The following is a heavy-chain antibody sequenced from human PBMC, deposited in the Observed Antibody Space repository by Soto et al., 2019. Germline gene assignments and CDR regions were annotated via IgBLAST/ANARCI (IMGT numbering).Heavy chain of an antibody. D-gene: IGHD3-3*01. CDR2: ISFEGTNK. J-gene: IGHJ5*01. CDR3: AKDRHYDFWSGFFYDS. CDR1: GFTFSSYG. Sequence: QVQLVESGGGVVQPGRSLRLSCAASGFTFSSYGMHWVRQAPGKGLEWVASISFEGTNKYYGDSVKGRVTISRDNSNDTLYLQMRSLTVEDKAIYYCAKDRHYDFWSGFFYDSWGQGTLVTVHS. V-gene: IGHV3-30*18.